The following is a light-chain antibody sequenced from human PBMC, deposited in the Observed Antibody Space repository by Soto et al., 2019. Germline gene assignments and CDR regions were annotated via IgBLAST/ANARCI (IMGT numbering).Light chain of an antibody. CDR2: AAS. V-gene: IGKV1-39*01. CDR3: QQSYSTPKFT. Sequence: DIQMTQSPSSLSASVGDRVTITFRASQSISSYLNWYQQKPGKAPELLIYAASSLQSGVPSRFSGSGSGTDFTLTISSLQPEDFATYYCQQSYSTPKFTFGPGTKVDIK. J-gene: IGKJ3*01. CDR1: QSISSY.